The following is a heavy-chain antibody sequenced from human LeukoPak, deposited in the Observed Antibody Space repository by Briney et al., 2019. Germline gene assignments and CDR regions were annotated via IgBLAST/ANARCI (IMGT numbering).Heavy chain of an antibody. CDR2: ISGSGSRS. J-gene: IGHJ4*02. D-gene: IGHD2-21*01. CDR1: GVNFKNYA. Sequence: PGGSLRLSCEVSGVNFKNYAMTWVRQAPGRGLEWVSTISGSGSRSFYTDPVKGRCTISRDNFKYILYLQMSNLRAEDTAVYFCAKSDCGADDCRLLDYWGQGTLVTVSS. V-gene: IGHV3-23*01. CDR3: AKSDCGADDCRLLDY.